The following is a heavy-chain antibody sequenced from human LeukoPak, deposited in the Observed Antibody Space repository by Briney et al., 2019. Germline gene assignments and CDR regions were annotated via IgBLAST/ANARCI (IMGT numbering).Heavy chain of an antibody. J-gene: IGHJ3*02. CDR3: AREENPPEAHASDI. D-gene: IGHD1-14*01. V-gene: IGHV3-48*01. CDR1: GFTFSSYS. Sequence: GGSLRLSCAASGFTFSSYSMNWVRQAPGKGLEWVSYISSSNSTIYYADSVRGGFTISRDNAKNSLSLQMNSLRAEDTAVYNCAREENPPEAHASDIWGQGTMVTVSS. CDR2: ISSSNSTI.